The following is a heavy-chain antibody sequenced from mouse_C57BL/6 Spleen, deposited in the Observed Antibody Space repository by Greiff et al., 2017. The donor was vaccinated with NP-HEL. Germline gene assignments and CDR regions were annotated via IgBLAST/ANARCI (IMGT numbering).Heavy chain of an antibody. J-gene: IGHJ4*01. V-gene: IGHV5-9*01. CDR3: ARRGDYDDYYAMDY. CDR2: ISGGGGNT. D-gene: IGHD2-4*01. CDR1: GFTFSSYT. Sequence: EVHLVESGGGLVKPGGSLKLSCAASGFTFSSYTMSWVRQTPEKRLEWVATISGGGGNTYYPDSVKGRFTISRDNAKNTLYLQMSSLRSEDTALYYCARRGDYDDYYAMDYWGQGTSVTVSS.